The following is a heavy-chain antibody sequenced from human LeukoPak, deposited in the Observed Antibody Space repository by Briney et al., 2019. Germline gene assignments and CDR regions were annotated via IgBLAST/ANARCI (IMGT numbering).Heavy chain of an antibody. Sequence: SETLSLTCTVAGDSITSSSHYWGWIRQPPGKRLEWIGSLHHTGRNYSNAALKSRVTISMDTAKSQFSLKLNSVTAADSGVYYCVAEMTASAAFDIWGQGTMVAVSS. CDR2: LHHTGRN. CDR1: GDSITSSSHY. CDR3: VAEMTASAAFDI. V-gene: IGHV4-39*01. D-gene: IGHD2-21*02. J-gene: IGHJ3*02.